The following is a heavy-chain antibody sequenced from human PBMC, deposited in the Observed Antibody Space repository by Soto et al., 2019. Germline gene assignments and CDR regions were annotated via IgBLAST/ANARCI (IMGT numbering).Heavy chain of an antibody. D-gene: IGHD6-6*01. CDR2: INHSGST. V-gene: IGHV4-34*01. J-gene: IGHJ6*02. Sequence: PSETLSLTCAVYGGSFRGYYCSWIRQPPGKGLEWIGEINHSGSTNYNPSLKSRVTISVDTSKNQFSLKLSSVTAADTAVYYCATLADSSSSGVGYYGMDVWGQGTTVTVSS. CDR1: GGSFRGYY. CDR3: ATLADSSSSGVGYYGMDV.